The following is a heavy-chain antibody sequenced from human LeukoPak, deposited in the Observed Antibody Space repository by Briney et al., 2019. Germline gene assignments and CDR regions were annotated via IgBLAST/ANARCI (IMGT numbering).Heavy chain of an antibody. V-gene: IGHV3-11*06. CDR1: GFTFSDYY. Sequence: GGSLRLSCAASGFTFSDYYMSWIRQAPGKGLEWVSYISSSSSYTNYADSVKGRLTISRDNAKNSLYLQMNSLRAEDTAVYYCARVGWVNVDTAMMFDYWGQGTLVTVSS. D-gene: IGHD5-18*01. CDR2: ISSSSSYT. CDR3: ARVGWVNVDTAMMFDY. J-gene: IGHJ4*02.